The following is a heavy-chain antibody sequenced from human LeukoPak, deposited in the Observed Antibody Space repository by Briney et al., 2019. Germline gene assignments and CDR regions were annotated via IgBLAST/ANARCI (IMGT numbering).Heavy chain of an antibody. D-gene: IGHD1-26*01. CDR2: ISSSGSTI. Sequence: PGGSLRLSCAASGFTFSSYEMNWVRQAPGKGLEWVSYISSSGSTIYYADPVKGRFTISRDNAKNSLYLQMNSLRAEDTAVYYCARRGSYYRVDNWGQGTLVTVSS. J-gene: IGHJ4*02. V-gene: IGHV3-48*03. CDR3: ARRGSYYRVDN. CDR1: GFTFSSYE.